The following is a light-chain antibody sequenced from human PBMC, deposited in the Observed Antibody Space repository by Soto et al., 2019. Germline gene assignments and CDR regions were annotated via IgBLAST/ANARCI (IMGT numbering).Light chain of an antibody. CDR3: AAWDDGLRGV. Sequence: QLVLTQPPSASGTPGQRVTISCSGSSSNIGSNYVYWYQQRPGTAPKLLIYRNNQRPSGVPDRFSGSKSGTSASLAISGLRSEDEADYYCAAWDDGLRGVFGGGTKLTVL. CDR2: RNN. CDR1: SSNIGSNY. V-gene: IGLV1-47*01. J-gene: IGLJ2*01.